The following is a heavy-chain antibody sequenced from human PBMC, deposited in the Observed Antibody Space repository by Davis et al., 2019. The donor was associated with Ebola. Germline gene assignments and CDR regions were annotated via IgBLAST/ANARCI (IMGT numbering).Heavy chain of an antibody. J-gene: IGHJ4*02. D-gene: IGHD5-18*01. CDR1: GFTFSSYW. CDR2: INHSGST. V-gene: IGHV4-34*01. Sequence: ESLKISCAASGFTFSSYWMSWIRQPPGKGLEWIGEINHSGSTNYNPSLKSRVTISVDTSKNQFSLKLTSVTAADTAVYYCARDEGYSYGLGHWGQGTLVTVSS. CDR3: ARDEGYSYGLGH.